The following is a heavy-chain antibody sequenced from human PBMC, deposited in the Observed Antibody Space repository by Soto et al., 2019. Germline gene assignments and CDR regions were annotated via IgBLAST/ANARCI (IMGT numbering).Heavy chain of an antibody. CDR2: IHHSGRT. CDR3: ARGGDWQFDY. J-gene: IGHJ4*02. Sequence: QVQLQESGPGLVKPSGTLSLTCAVSGDSISSDKWWSWVRQPPGKGLEWIGEIHHSGRTNYNPSLKSRVTILVEKSKNQVSLELSSMXAADTAVYXXARGGDWQFDYWGQGTLVTVSS. CDR1: GDSISSDKW. V-gene: IGHV4-4*02. D-gene: IGHD2-21*02.